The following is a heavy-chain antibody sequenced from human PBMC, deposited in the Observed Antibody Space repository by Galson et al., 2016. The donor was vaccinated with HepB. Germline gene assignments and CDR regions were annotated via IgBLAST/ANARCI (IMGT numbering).Heavy chain of an antibody. V-gene: IGHV5-51*01. D-gene: IGHD1-26*01. J-gene: IGHJ6*02. CDR1: GFRLYNYW. CDR2: IYAGDSDT. CDR3: ARWAGKWGANFYYAMDV. Sequence: GAEVKKPGESLKISCMGSGFRLYNYWIGWARQKPGKGLEWMGIIYAGDSDTRYSLAFQGLVTISADKSLSTVYLQWNSLKASDTATYYRARWAGKWGANFYYAMDVWGPGTTVTVSS.